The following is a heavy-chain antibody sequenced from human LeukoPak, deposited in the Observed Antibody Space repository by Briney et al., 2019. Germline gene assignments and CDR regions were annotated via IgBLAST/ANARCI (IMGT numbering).Heavy chain of an antibody. V-gene: IGHV3-30*02. J-gene: IGHJ4*02. D-gene: IGHD4-11*01. Sequence: GGSLRLSCAASGFTFSNYGMHWVRQAPGKGLEWVAFIRYDASNKYYVDSVKGRFTISRDNSTLYLQMNSLRVEDTAVYYCAKGGATVLDYWGQGTLVTVSS. CDR2: IRYDASNK. CDR1: GFTFSNYG. CDR3: AKGGATVLDY.